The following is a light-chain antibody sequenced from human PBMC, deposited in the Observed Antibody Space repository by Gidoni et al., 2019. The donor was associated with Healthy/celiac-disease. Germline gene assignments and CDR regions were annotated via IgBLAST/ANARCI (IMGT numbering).Light chain of an antibody. CDR2: DAS. CDR3: QQRSNWPWT. J-gene: IGKJ1*01. V-gene: IGKV3-11*01. CDR1: QSVSSY. Sequence: EIASTQSPATLSLSPGESATLSCRASQSVSSYLAWYQQKPGQAPRLLIYDASNRATGIPARFSGSGSGTDFTLTISSLEPEDCAVYYCQQRSNWPWTFGQXTKVEIK.